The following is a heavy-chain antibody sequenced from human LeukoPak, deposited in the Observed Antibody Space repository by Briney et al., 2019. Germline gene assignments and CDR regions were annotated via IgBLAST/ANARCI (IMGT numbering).Heavy chain of an antibody. CDR2: IIPIFGTA. J-gene: IGHJ4*02. CDR3: ATGVVVAATFDY. CDR1: GYTFTSNY. Sequence: GASVKVSCKAFGYTFTSNYMHWVRQAPGQGLEWMGGIIPIFGTANYAQKFQGRVTITADESTSTAYMELSSLRSEDTAVYYCATGVVVAATFDYWGQGTLVTVSS. V-gene: IGHV1-69*13. D-gene: IGHD2-15*01.